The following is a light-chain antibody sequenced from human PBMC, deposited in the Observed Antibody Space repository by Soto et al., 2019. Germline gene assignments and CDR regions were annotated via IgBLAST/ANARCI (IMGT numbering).Light chain of an antibody. CDR3: QQHKTYPRT. CDR2: AAS. J-gene: IGKJ1*01. Sequence: DIQMTQSPSSLSASVGDRVTIFCRASQGVSTDLAWFQQKPGEAPRSLIYAASNLQSGVPSRFTGSGSGTDFTLTINNLQPEDFATYYCQQHKTYPRTFGQGTKVEIK. V-gene: IGKV1-16*01. CDR1: QGVSTD.